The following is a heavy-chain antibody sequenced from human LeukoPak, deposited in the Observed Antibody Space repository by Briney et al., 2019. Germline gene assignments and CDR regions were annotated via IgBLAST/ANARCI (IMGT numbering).Heavy chain of an antibody. Sequence: ASVKVSCKASGYTFTGYYMHWVRQAPGQGLEWMGWINPNSGGTNYAQKFQGRVTMTRDTSISTAYMELSRLRSDDTAVYYCARGYYYDSSGYPLFDYWGQGTLVTVSS. CDR1: GYTFTGYY. V-gene: IGHV1-2*02. J-gene: IGHJ4*02. CDR2: INPNSGGT. CDR3: ARGYYYDSSGYPLFDY. D-gene: IGHD3-22*01.